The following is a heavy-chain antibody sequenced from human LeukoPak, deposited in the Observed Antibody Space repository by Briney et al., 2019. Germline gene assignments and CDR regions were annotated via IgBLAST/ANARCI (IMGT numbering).Heavy chain of an antibody. CDR2: IYHTGSA. D-gene: IGHD1-26*01. V-gene: IGHV4-38-2*02. CDR3: ARGKYSGTYYFDS. CDR1: GYSISYGYY. J-gene: IGHJ4*02. Sequence: SETLSLTCTVSGYSISYGYYWGWIRQSPGKGLEWIGSIYHTGSAYYNPSLKSRVTISVDTSKNQFSLEVTSVSASDMATYYCARGKYSGTYYFDSWGQGTLVAVSS.